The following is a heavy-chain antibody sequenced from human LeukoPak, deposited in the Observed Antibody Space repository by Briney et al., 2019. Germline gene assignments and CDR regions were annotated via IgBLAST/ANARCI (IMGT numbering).Heavy chain of an antibody. CDR2: ITGSGGTT. CDR1: GFTFSNYG. J-gene: IGHJ3*02. CDR3: ARHSSIAARGDAFDI. V-gene: IGHV3-23*01. D-gene: IGHD6-6*01. Sequence: LPGGSLRLSCAASGFTFSNYGMSWVRQAPGKGLEWVSAITGSGGTTYYADSMKGRFTISRDNSKNTLYLQMNSLRAEDTAVYYCARHSSIAARGDAFDIWGQGTMVTVSS.